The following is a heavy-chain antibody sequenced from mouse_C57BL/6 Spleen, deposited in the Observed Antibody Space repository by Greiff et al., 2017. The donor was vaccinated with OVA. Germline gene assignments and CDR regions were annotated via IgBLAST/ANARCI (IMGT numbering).Heavy chain of an antibody. CDR2: IDPNSGGT. V-gene: IGHV1-72*01. D-gene: IGHD2-4*01. CDR3: AREGELRRTLTGFMDY. Sequence: QVQLQQPGAELVKPGASVKLSCKASGYTFTSYWMHWVKQRPGRGLEWIGRIDPNSGGTKYNEKFKSKATLTVDKPSSTAYMQLSSLTSEDSAVYYCAREGELRRTLTGFMDYWGQGTSVTVSS. CDR1: GYTFTSYW. J-gene: IGHJ4*01.